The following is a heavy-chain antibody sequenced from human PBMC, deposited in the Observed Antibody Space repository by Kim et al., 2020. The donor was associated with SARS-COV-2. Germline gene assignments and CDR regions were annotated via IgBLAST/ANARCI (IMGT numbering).Heavy chain of an antibody. D-gene: IGHD3-10*01. Sequence: QKYRGRVTMTRNTSISTAYMELSSLRSVDRAVYYCAREGGGGEGDFQHWGQGTLVTVSS. J-gene: IGHJ1*01. V-gene: IGHV1-8*01. CDR3: AREGGGGEGDFQH.